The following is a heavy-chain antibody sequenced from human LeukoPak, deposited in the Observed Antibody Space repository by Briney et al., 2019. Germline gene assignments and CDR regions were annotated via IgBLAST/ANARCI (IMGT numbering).Heavy chain of an antibody. CDR2: IISIFGTP. J-gene: IGHJ4*02. D-gene: IGHD2-15*01. Sequence: SVKVSCKASGGTFSNFGITWVRQAPGQGLEWLGRIISIFGTPNYAQKFQGRVTITTDESTSTAYMDLYSLRSEDTAVYYCAREGFCVGDTCHGRDKVLDYWGQGTLVTVSS. CDR3: AREGFCVGDTCHGRDKVLDY. V-gene: IGHV1-69*05. CDR1: GGTFSNFG.